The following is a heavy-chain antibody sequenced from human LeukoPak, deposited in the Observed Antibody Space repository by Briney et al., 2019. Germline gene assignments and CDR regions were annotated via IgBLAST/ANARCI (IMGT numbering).Heavy chain of an antibody. CDR3: AKDPYSSSWYPDY. Sequence: GGSLRLSCAASGFTFSSYAMSWVRQVPGKGLEWVSAISGSGDTTDFADSVKGRFTISRDNSKNTLYLQMNSLRAEDTAVYYCAKDPYSSSWYPDYWGQGTLVTVSS. CDR2: ISGSGDTT. V-gene: IGHV3-23*01. J-gene: IGHJ4*02. CDR1: GFTFSSYA. D-gene: IGHD6-13*01.